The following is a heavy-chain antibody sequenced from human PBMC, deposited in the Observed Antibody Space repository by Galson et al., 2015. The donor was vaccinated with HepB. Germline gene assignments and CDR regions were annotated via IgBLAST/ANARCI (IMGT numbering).Heavy chain of an antibody. J-gene: IGHJ6*03. D-gene: IGHD2-15*01. Sequence: SLRLSCAASGFPFSSYSMQWVRQAPGKGLEWVALISYVGNYESYTDSVKGRFTISRDNSNSTLYLQMNSLTAEDTAVYYCTRDATTTRNFFYYLDVWGKATSGTASS. CDR2: ISYVGNYE. CDR1: GFPFSSYS. V-gene: IGHV3-30-3*01. CDR3: TRDATTTRNFFYYLDV.